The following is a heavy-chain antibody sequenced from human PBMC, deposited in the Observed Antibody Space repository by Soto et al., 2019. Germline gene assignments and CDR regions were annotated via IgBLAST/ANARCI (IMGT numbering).Heavy chain of an antibody. CDR1: GFTFSSYS. D-gene: IGHD6-19*01. CDR2: ISSSSSYI. Sequence: EVQLVESGGGLVKPGGSLRLSCAASGFTFSSYSMNWVRQAPGKGLEWVSSISSSSSYIYYADSVKGRFTISRDNAKNSVYLQMNSLRAEDTAVYYCARDYVAVAGSFDYWGQGTLVTVSS. CDR3: ARDYVAVAGSFDY. V-gene: IGHV3-21*01. J-gene: IGHJ4*02.